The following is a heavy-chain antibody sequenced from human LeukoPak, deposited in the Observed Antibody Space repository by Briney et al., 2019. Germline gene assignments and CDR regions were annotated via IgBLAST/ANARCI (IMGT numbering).Heavy chain of an antibody. CDR2: MRCDGSDE. J-gene: IGHJ4*02. Sequence: PGGSLRLSCAASGFIFSIYGMHWVRQAPGKGLEWVAFMRCDGSDEYYADSVKGRFTISRDNSKNTLFLQMNSLRAEDTAVYYCGKHESSSYYWGQGTLVTVSS. CDR3: GKHESSSYY. CDR1: GFIFSIYG. D-gene: IGHD2-2*01. V-gene: IGHV3-30*02.